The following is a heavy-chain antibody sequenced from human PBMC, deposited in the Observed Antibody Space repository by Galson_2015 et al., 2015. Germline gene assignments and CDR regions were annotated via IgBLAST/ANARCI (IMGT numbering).Heavy chain of an antibody. Sequence: SVKVSCKASGYTFTSYYMHWVRQAPGQGLEWMGIINPSGGSTSYAQKFQGRVTMTRDTSTSTVYMELSSLRSEDTAVYYCARARWVTMVQGVIPKHAEDDAFDIWGQGTMVTVSS. CDR3: ARARWVTMVQGVIPKHAEDDAFDI. D-gene: IGHD3-10*01. V-gene: IGHV1-46*01. CDR2: INPSGGST. J-gene: IGHJ3*02. CDR1: GYTFTSYY.